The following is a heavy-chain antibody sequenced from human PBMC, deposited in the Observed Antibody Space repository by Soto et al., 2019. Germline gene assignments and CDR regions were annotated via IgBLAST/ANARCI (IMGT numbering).Heavy chain of an antibody. D-gene: IGHD4-17*01. V-gene: IGHV4-34*01. CDR1: GGSFSGYY. CDR2: INHSGST. CDR3: ARVRTTVTSICLDY. Sequence: SEALSLTCAVYGGSFSGYYWSWIRQPPGKGLEWIGEINHSGSTNYNPSLKSRVTISVDTSKNQFSLKLSSVTAADTAVYYYARVRTTVTSICLDYWGQGTLVTVSS. J-gene: IGHJ4*02.